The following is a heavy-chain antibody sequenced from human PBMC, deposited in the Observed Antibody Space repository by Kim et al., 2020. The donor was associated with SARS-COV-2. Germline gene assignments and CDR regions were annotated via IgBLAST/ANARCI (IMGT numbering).Heavy chain of an antibody. V-gene: IGHV2-70*01. CDR2: IDWDDDK. CDR1: GFSLSTSGMC. Sequence: SGPTLVNPTQTLTLTCTFSGFSLSTSGMCVSWIRQPPGKALEWLALIDWDDDKYYSTSLKTRLTISKDTSKNQVVLTMTNMDPVDTATYYCARRYYYGSGSYYDAFDIWGQGTMVTVSS. J-gene: IGHJ3*02. CDR3: ARRYYYGSGSYYDAFDI. D-gene: IGHD3-10*01.